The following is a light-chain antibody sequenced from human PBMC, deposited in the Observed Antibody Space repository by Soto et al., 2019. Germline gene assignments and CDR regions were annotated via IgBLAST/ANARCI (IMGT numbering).Light chain of an antibody. CDR2: GAS. V-gene: IGKV3-15*01. CDR3: LQHSDYPFT. J-gene: IGKJ2*01. CDR1: QSVSSN. Sequence: EIVMTQSPATLSVSPGETATLSCRASQSVSSNLAWYQQKPGQAPRLLIYGASTRATGIPARFSGSGSGTEFTLTISSLQSEEFATYYCLQHSDYPFTFGQGTQLDI.